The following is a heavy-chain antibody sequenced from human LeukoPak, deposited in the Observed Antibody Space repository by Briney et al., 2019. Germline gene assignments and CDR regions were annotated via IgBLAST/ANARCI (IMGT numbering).Heavy chain of an antibody. J-gene: IGHJ3*02. CDR3: ARRGTGAITLSGAFDI. V-gene: IGHV5-51*01. CDR2: IYPGDSDT. Sequence: PGESLKISCKTSGYSFTDYWIGWVRQMPGKGLEWMGIIYPGDSDTRYSPSFQGQVTISADKSISTAYLQWSSLKASDTAMYYCARRGTGAITLSGAFDIWGQGTMVTVSS. CDR1: GYSFTDYW. D-gene: IGHD3/OR15-3a*01.